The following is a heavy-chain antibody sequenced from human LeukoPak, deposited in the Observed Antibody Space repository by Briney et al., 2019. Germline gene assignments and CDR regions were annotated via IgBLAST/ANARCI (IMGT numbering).Heavy chain of an antibody. D-gene: IGHD3-3*01. J-gene: IGHJ5*02. V-gene: IGHV4-34*01. CDR2: INHSGST. CDR3: ARRKDFWSGYYS. CDR1: GGSFGGYY. Sequence: PSETLSLTCAVYGGSFGGYYWSWIRQPPGKGLEWIGEINHSGSTNYNPSLKSRVTISVDTSKNQFSLKLSSVTAADTAVYYCARRKDFWSGYYSWGQGTLVTVSS.